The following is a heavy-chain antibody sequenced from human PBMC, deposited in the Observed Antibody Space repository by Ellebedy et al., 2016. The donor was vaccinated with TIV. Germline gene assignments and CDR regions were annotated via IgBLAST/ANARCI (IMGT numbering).Heavy chain of an antibody. CDR2: IKEDGSEE. CDR3: VRDLHWSYFD. D-gene: IGHD1-26*01. J-gene: IGHJ4*02. V-gene: IGHV3-7*03. CDR1: GFTFSLNW. Sequence: PGGSLRLSCAASGFTFSLNWMYWVRQAPGKGLEWMANIKEDGSEEYYVDSVKGRFTISRDNAKNSLYLQMNSLRAEDTAVYYCVRDLHWSYFDWGQGTLVTVSS.